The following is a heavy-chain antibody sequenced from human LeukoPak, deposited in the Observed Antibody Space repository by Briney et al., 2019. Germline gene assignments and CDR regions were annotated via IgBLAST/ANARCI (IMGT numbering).Heavy chain of an antibody. CDR1: GYTFINHA. V-gene: IGHV1-3*04. J-gene: IGHJ4*02. Sequence: GASVKVSCKASGYTFINHAIHWVRQAPGQRLEWMGWISIGNGNTKYSQNFQGRITITRDTSATTAYMDLSSLSSEDTAMYYCARRLGRSFDYWGQGTLVTVSS. CDR2: ISIGNGNT. CDR3: ARRLGRSFDY. D-gene: IGHD2-21*01.